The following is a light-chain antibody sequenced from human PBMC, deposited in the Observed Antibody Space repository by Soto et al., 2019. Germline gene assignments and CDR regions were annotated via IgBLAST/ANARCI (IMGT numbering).Light chain of an antibody. J-gene: IGKJ1*01. Sequence: EVVMTQSPATLSVSPGERATLSCRASQRISSNLAWYQQRPGQAPRLLIYGASTRAPGIPARFSGSGYETECTLTISSLQSEDFAVYYCQHYNNWPPWTFGQGTKVEIK. CDR1: QRISSN. CDR2: GAS. CDR3: QHYNNWPPWT. V-gene: IGKV3-15*01.